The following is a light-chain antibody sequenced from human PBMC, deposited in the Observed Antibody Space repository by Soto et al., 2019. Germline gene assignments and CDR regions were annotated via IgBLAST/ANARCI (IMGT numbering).Light chain of an antibody. CDR2: DVT. CDR1: SSDDGGYNY. V-gene: IGLV2-14*01. Sequence: QSVLTQPASVSGSPGQSITISCTGTSSDDGGYNYVSWYQQHPGKAPKLMIYDVTNRPSGVSNRFSGSKSGNTASLTISGLQAEDEADYYCSSYTSSTTQIFGIGTKVTVL. J-gene: IGLJ1*01. CDR3: SSYTSSTTQI.